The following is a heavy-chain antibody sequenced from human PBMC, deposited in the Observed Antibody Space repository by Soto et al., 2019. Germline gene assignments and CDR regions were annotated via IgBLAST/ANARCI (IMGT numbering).Heavy chain of an antibody. J-gene: IGHJ5*02. V-gene: IGHV4-59*08. Sequence: SETLSLTCTVSGGSISSYYWSWIRQPPGKGLEWIGYIYYSGSTNYNPSLKSRVTISVDASKNQFSLKLSSVTAADTAVYYCARQGSNIVATIFNAWFDPWGQGTLVTVSS. D-gene: IGHD5-12*01. CDR1: GGSISSYY. CDR3: ARQGSNIVATIFNAWFDP. CDR2: IYYSGST.